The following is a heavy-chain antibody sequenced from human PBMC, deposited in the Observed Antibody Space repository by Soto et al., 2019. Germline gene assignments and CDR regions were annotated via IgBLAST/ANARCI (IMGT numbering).Heavy chain of an antibody. CDR2: INHSGST. J-gene: IGHJ6*01. V-gene: IGHV4-34*01. D-gene: IGHD3-9*01. CDR3: ARGGRYFDWLACMDV. Sequence: KPSETLSLTCAVCGGSFSGYYWSWIRQPPGKGLEWIGEINHSGSTNYNPSLKSRVTISVDTSKNQFSLKLSSVTAADTAVYYCARGGRYFDWLACMDVWGQGTKVTVSS. CDR1: GGSFSGYY.